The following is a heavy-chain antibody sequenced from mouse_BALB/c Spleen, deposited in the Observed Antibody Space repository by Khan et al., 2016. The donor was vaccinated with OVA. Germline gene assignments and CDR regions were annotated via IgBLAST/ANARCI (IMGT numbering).Heavy chain of an antibody. V-gene: IGHV1-18*01. Sequence: DVQLQESGPELVKPGDSMKISCTASGYSFTDYTLNWVKQSHGKTLEWIGLINPYNGVSNSNQKFKDKATLTVDKSSSTAYMELFSLTSEDSAVYYCARSGYGGFAYWGQGTLLTVST. CDR1: GYSFTDYT. D-gene: IGHD1-2*01. CDR2: INPYNGVS. J-gene: IGHJ3*01. CDR3: ARSGYGGFAY.